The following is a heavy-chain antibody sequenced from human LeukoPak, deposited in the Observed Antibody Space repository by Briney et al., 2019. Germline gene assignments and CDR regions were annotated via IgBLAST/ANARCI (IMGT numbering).Heavy chain of an antibody. V-gene: IGHV1-46*01. CDR2: INPSGGST. J-gene: IGHJ4*02. Sequence: GASVKVSCKASGYTFTSYYMHWVRQAPGQGLEWMGIINPSGGSTSYAQKFQGRVTMTRDTSISTAYMELSRLRSDDTAVYYCARDSTAAGFDYWGQGTLVTVSS. D-gene: IGHD6-13*01. CDR1: GYTFTSYY. CDR3: ARDSTAAGFDY.